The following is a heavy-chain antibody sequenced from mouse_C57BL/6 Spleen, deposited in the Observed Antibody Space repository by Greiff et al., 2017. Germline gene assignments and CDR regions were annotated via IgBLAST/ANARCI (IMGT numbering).Heavy chain of an antibody. CDR1: GYTFTDYN. CDR2: INPNNGGT. CDR3: ARSITTVVGGNAMDY. Sequence: EVQLQQSGPELVKPGASVKIPCKASGYTFTDYNMDWVKQSHGKSLEWIGDINPNNGGTIYNQKFKGKATLTVDKSSSTAYMELRSLTSEDTAVYYCARSITTVVGGNAMDYWGQGTSVTVSS. D-gene: IGHD1-1*01. J-gene: IGHJ4*01. V-gene: IGHV1-18*01.